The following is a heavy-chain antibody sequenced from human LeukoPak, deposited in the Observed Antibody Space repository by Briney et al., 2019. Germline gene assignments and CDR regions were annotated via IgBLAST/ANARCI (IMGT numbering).Heavy chain of an antibody. CDR1: GFTFSSYA. CDR2: ISYDGSNK. D-gene: IGHD1-7*01. Sequence: PGGSLRLSCAASGFTFSSYAMHWVRQAPGKGLEWVAVISYDGSNKYYADSVKGRFTISRDNSKNTLYLQMNSLRAEDTAVYYCARELRGNYAFDYWGQGTLVTVSS. J-gene: IGHJ4*02. V-gene: IGHV3-30*04. CDR3: ARELRGNYAFDY.